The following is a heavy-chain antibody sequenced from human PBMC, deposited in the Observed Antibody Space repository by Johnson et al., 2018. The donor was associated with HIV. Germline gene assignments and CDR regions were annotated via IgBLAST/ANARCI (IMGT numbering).Heavy chain of an antibody. CDR1: GFTFSSYG. Sequence: QVHLVESGGGVVQPGRSLRLSCAASGFTFSSYGMHWVRQAPGKGLEWVAGISYDGSNKYYADSVKGRLTISRDNSKSTLFLQMNSLRAEETAVYYCAKRRLAYDSRGYYYAYDAFDLWGQGTMVTVSS. D-gene: IGHD3-22*01. CDR2: ISYDGSNK. CDR3: AKRRLAYDSRGYYYAYDAFDL. V-gene: IGHV3-30-3*02. J-gene: IGHJ3*01.